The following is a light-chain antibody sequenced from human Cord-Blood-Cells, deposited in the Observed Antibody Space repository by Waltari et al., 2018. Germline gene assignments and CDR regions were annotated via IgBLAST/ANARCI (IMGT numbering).Light chain of an antibody. J-gene: IGKJ4*01. CDR2: WAS. V-gene: IGKV4-1*01. Sequence: DIVMTQSPVYLAVSLGERATIHCKSSQSVLYSSNNKTYLAWYQQKPGQPPKLLIYWASTRESGVPDRFSGSGSGTDFTLTISSLQAEDVAVYYCQQYYSTPLTFGGGTKVEIK. CDR1: QSVLYSSNNKTY. CDR3: QQYYSTPLT.